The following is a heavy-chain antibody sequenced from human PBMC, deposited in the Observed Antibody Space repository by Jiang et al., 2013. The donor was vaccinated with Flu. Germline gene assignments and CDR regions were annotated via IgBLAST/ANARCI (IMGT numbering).Heavy chain of an antibody. D-gene: IGHD2-15*01. CDR3: ARRSDIVVVVAAPPRENYVMDV. CDR2: INHSGST. V-gene: IGHV4-34*01. Sequence: LLKPSETLSLTCAVYGGSFSGYYWSWIRQPPGKGLEWIGEINHSGSTNYNPSLKSRVTISVDTSKNQFSLKLSSVTAADTAVYYCARRSDIVVVVAAPPRENYVMDVWGQGTTVTVSS. CDR1: GGSFSGYY. J-gene: IGHJ6*02.